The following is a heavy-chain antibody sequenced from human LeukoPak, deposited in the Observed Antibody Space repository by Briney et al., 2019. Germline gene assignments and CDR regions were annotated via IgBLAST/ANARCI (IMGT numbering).Heavy chain of an antibody. J-gene: IGHJ4*02. CDR1: GFTFSSYG. Sequence: PGGSLRLSCAASGFTFSSYGMHRVRQAPGKGLEWVAVISYDGSNKYYADSVKGRFTISRDNSKNTLYLQMNSLRAEDTAVYYCAKDPLISWGQGTLVTVSS. CDR2: ISYDGSNK. CDR3: AKDPLIS. V-gene: IGHV3-30*18.